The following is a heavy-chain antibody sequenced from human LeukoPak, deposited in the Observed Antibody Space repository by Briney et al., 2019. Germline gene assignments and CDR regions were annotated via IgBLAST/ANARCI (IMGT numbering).Heavy chain of an antibody. D-gene: IGHD1-26*01. V-gene: IGHV4-39*07. CDR2: IYYSGST. CDR1: GGSISSSSYY. CDR3: ARDRLGSLGPFDI. J-gene: IGHJ3*02. Sequence: SETLSLTCTVSGGSISSSSYYWGWIRQPPGKGLEWIGSIYYSGSTYYNPSLKSRVTISVDTSKNQFSLKLSSVTAADTAVYYCARDRLGSLGPFDIWGQGTMVTVSS.